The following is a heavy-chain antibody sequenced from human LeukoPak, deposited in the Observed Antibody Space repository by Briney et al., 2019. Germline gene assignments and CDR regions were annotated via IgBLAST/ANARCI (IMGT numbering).Heavy chain of an antibody. CDR2: IYYSGST. V-gene: IGHV4-59*01. J-gene: IGHJ4*02. D-gene: IGHD2-2*01. Sequence: SETLSLTCTVSGGSISSYYWSWIRQPPGKGLEWIGYIYYSGSTNYNPSLKSRVTISVDTSKNQFSLKLSSVTAADTAVYYSARGEVPAAKLGYWGQGTLVTVSS. CDR1: GGSISSYY. CDR3: ARGEVPAAKLGY.